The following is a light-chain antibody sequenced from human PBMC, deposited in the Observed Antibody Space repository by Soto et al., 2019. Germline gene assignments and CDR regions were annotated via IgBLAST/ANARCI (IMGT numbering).Light chain of an antibody. CDR1: QTISSW. Sequence: DIEITQSPSTLSGSVGDGVTITCRASQTISSWLAWYQQKPGKAPKLLIYKASTLKSGVPSRFSGSGSGTEFTLTISSLQPDDFATYYCQDYNSYSEEFGQGNKVAIK. V-gene: IGKV1-5*03. J-gene: IGKJ1*01. CDR2: KAS. CDR3: QDYNSYSEE.